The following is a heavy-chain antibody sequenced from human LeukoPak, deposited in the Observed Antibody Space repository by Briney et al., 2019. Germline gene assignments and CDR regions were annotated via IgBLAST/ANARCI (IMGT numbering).Heavy chain of an antibody. CDR3: AREPPAAPYYNCYGMDV. V-gene: IGHV3-74*01. CDR1: GFTFSSYW. D-gene: IGHD2-2*01. CDR2: INSDGSSA. Sequence: GGSLRLSCAASGFTFSSYWMHWVRQAPGKGLVWVSRINSDGSSAIYADSVKGRFTISRDNAKNTLYLQMNSLRVEDTAVYYCAREPPAAPYYNCYGMDVWGQGTTVTASS. J-gene: IGHJ6*02.